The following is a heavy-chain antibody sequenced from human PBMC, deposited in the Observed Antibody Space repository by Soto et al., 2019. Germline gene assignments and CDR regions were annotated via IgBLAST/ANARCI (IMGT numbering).Heavy chain of an antibody. Sequence: EVQLLESGGGLVQPGGSLRLSCAASGFTFSSYAMSWVRQAPGKGLEWVSAISGSGGSTYYADSVKGRFTISSDNSKNTRYLQMNSLRDEDTAVYYCATRRYAFWSGLHYNWFDPWGKGTLVTFSS. J-gene: IGHJ5*02. CDR2: ISGSGGST. CDR1: GFTFSSYA. V-gene: IGHV3-23*01. D-gene: IGHD3-3*01. CDR3: ATRRYAFWSGLHYNWFDP.